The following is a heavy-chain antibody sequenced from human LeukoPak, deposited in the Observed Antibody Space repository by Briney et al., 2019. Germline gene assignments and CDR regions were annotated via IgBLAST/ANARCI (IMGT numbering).Heavy chain of an antibody. D-gene: IGHD4-17*01. CDR2: IYHSGST. CDR1: GGSISSYY. J-gene: IGHJ4*02. CDR3: ARYRLSSYGDYFDY. Sequence: PSETLSLTCTVSGGSISSYYWSWIRQPPGKGLEWIGYIYHSGSTYYNPSLKSRVTISVDRSKNQFSLKLSSVTAADTAVYYCARYRLSSYGDYFDYWGQGTLVTVSS. V-gene: IGHV4-59*12.